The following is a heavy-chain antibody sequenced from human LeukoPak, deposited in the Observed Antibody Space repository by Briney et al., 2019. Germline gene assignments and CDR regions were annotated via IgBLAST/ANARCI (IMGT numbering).Heavy chain of an antibody. Sequence: PGRSLRLSCAASGFTFSSYAMHWVRQAPGKGLEWVSVIYSGGSTYYADSVKGRFTISRDNSKNTLYLQMNSLRAEDTAVYYCARDPGDYYDSASYFQHWGQGTLVTVSS. CDR1: GFTFSSYA. V-gene: IGHV3-53*01. D-gene: IGHD3-22*01. CDR3: ARDPGDYYDSASYFQH. CDR2: IYSGGST. J-gene: IGHJ1*01.